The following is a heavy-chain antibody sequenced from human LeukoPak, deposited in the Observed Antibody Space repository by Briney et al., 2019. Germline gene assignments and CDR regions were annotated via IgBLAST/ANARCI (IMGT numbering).Heavy chain of an antibody. D-gene: IGHD5-12*01. Sequence: SVKLSCTASGGTFSSYAISWVRHAPGQGLEWMGRIIPIFGTANYAQTFQGRVTITADKSTSTAYMELSSLRPEDTAVYYCARRPSRLYSGYAPGDYFDYWGQGTLVTVSS. J-gene: IGHJ4*02. CDR1: GGTFSSYA. CDR3: ARRPSRLYSGYAPGDYFDY. CDR2: IIPIFGTA. V-gene: IGHV1-69*06.